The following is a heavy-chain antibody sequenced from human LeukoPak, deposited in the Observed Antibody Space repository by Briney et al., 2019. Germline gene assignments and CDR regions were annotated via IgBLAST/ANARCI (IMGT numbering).Heavy chain of an antibody. CDR2: IYYSGST. V-gene: IGHV4-39*07. CDR1: GGSISSDSYF. J-gene: IGHJ4*02. D-gene: IGHD2/OR15-2a*01. Sequence: SETLSLTCTVSGGSISSDSYFWGWIRQPPGQGLEWIGSIYYSGSTYSNPSLKSRVTILIDTSKNQFSLKLNSVTAEDTAVYFCAQDIPIEQVPGLGPGYWGRGTLVTVSS. CDR3: AQDIPIEQVPGLGPGY.